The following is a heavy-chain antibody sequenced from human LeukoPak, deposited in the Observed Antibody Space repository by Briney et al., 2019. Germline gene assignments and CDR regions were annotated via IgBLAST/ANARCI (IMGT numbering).Heavy chain of an antibody. CDR1: GFTFSNYD. Sequence: GGSLRLSCAASGFTFSNYDMSWVRQAPGKGLEWVSGISGSGGSTYHADSVKGRFTISRDNSKNTLYLQMNSLRAEDTAVYYCAKEFDSSGYFDYWGQGTLVTVSS. CDR3: AKEFDSSGYFDY. D-gene: IGHD3-22*01. V-gene: IGHV3-23*01. CDR2: ISGSGGST. J-gene: IGHJ4*02.